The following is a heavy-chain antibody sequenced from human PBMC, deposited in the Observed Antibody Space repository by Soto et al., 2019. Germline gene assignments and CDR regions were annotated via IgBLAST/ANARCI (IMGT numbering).Heavy chain of an antibody. J-gene: IGHJ6*04. V-gene: IGHV1-69*06. D-gene: IGHD3-9*01. Sequence: SVKRSFKASGGPFSSYAMSLVRRAPGQGLEWMGGIIPIFGTANYAQKFQGRVTITADKSTSTAYMELSSLRSEDTAVYYCARDNFDWLLRSPHYGMDVWGKGNTVTVSS. CDR1: GGPFSSYA. CDR2: IIPIFGTA. CDR3: ARDNFDWLLRSPHYGMDV.